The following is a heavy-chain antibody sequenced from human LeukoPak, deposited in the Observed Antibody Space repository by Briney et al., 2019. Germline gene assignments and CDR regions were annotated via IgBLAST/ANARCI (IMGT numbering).Heavy chain of an antibody. Sequence: PGGSLRLSCAASGFTFRSYWMTWVRQAPGRGLEWVANIRGDGSEQFYVDSVKGRLTVSRDNAKTSLYLQMSSLRAEDTAVYYCARARLAASGTPPVGWGQGTLVTVSS. D-gene: IGHD6-13*01. V-gene: IGHV3-7*01. J-gene: IGHJ4*02. CDR2: IRGDGSEQ. CDR1: GFTFRSYW. CDR3: ARARLAASGTPPVG.